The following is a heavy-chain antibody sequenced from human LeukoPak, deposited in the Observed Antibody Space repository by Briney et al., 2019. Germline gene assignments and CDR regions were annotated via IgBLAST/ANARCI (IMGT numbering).Heavy chain of an antibody. J-gene: IGHJ4*02. CDR2: IRNKANRYSA. V-gene: IGHV3-72*01. CDR1: GFTFSDHF. CDR3: VRVFSGLDY. Sequence: GGSLRLSCAASGFTFSDHFMDWVRQAPGKGLEWVGRIRNKANRYSAEYAASVKGRFTISGDDSKNSLNLQMNSLRTEDTAVYYCVRVFSGLDYWGQGTLVTVSS. D-gene: IGHD2-15*01.